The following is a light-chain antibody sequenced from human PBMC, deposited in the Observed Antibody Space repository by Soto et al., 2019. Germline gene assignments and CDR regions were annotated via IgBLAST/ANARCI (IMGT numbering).Light chain of an antibody. CDR2: GAS. V-gene: IGKV3-20*01. Sequence: EIMLTQSPGTLSLSPGERVTLSCRASQSVTSSYLAWYQQKPGQAPRLLIYGASSRATGIPDRFGGSGSGTDFTLTINRLEPEDFALYYCQQYDSSPYTFGQGTKLEIK. CDR1: QSVTSSY. J-gene: IGKJ2*01. CDR3: QQYDSSPYT.